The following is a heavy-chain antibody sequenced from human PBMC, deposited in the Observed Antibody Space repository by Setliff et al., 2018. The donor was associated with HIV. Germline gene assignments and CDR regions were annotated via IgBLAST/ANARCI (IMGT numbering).Heavy chain of an antibody. CDR2: IIPILGIA. J-gene: IGHJ2*01. D-gene: IGHD3-22*01. Sequence: SVKVSCKASGGTFSSYAISWVRQAPGQGLEWMGGIIPILGIANYAQKFQGRVTITADKSTSTAYMELSSLRSEDTAVYYCARHQAPYYGSSGYNPNWYFDLWGRGTLVTVSS. CDR3: ARHQAPYYGSSGYNPNWYFDL. V-gene: IGHV1-69*10. CDR1: GGTFSSYA.